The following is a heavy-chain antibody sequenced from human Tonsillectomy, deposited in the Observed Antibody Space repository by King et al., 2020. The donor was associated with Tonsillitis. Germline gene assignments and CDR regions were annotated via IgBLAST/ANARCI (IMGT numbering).Heavy chain of an antibody. CDR3: ARKRLRNNDILTRLFDY. CDR1: GYSFTSYW. CDR2: IYPGDSES. J-gene: IGHJ4*02. D-gene: IGHD3-9*01. V-gene: IGHV5-51*01. Sequence: VQLVQSGAEVKKPGESLKISCKGSGYSFTSYWIGWVRQMPGKGLEWMGIIYPGDSESRYSPSFQGQVTISVDKSISTAYLQWSSLKASDTAMYYCARKRLRNNDILTRLFDYWGQGTLVTVSS.